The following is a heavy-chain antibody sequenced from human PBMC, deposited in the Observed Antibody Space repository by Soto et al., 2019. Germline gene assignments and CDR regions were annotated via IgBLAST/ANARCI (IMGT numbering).Heavy chain of an antibody. CDR2: IYYSGST. V-gene: IGHV4-31*03. D-gene: IGHD6-13*01. Sequence: PSETLSLTCTVSGGSISSGGYYWSWIRQHPGKGLEWIGYIYYSGSTYYNPSLKSRVTISVDTSKNQFSLKLSSVTAADTAVYCCARGYSSSWYVGWFDPWGQGTLVTVSS. CDR3: ARGYSSSWYVGWFDP. CDR1: GGSISSGGYY. J-gene: IGHJ5*02.